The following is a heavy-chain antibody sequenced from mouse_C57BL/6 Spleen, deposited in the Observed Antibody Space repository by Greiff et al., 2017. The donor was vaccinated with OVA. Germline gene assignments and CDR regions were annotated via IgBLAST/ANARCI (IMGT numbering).Heavy chain of an antibody. CDR1: GYSITSGYY. Sequence: DVQLQESGPGLVKPSQSLSLTCSVTGYSITSGYYWNWIRQFPGNKLEWMGYISYDGSNNYNPSLKNRSSITRDTSKNQFFLKLNSVTTEDTATYYCARGGNYAMDYWGQGTSVTVSS. V-gene: IGHV3-6*01. CDR3: ARGGNYAMDY. CDR2: ISYDGSN. J-gene: IGHJ4*01.